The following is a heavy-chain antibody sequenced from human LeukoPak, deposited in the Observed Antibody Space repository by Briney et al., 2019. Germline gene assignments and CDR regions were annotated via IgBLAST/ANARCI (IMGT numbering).Heavy chain of an antibody. CDR2: IKTKTDGGTT. CDR3: VTRVKSTGDY. D-gene: IGHD1-1*01. V-gene: IGHV3-15*01. CDR1: GFTFSNVW. J-gene: IGHJ4*02. Sequence: GGSLRLSCEASGFTFSNVWMNWVRQAPGKGLEWIGRIKTKTDGGTTEYAAPVKGRFTISKDDSKNTVYLQMNSLKTEDTALYYCVTRVKSTGDYWGQGTLVTVSS.